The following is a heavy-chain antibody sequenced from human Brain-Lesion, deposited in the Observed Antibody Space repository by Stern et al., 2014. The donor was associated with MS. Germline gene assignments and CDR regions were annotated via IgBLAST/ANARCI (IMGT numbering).Heavy chain of an antibody. CDR1: GVSFSTYA. D-gene: IGHD6-19*01. V-gene: IGHV3-23*04. CDR2: INGRGGPT. CDR3: AKWPHHIAVAGTRSFQH. Sequence: EVQLVESGGGLVQPGGSLRLSCAASGVSFSTYAMSWVRQTPGKGLQWVSVINGRGGPTYYADSLKGRFHTSRNNSKNPLYLQMDSLRADYTAVYYCAKWPHHIAVAGTRSFQHWGQGTLVTVSS. J-gene: IGHJ1*01.